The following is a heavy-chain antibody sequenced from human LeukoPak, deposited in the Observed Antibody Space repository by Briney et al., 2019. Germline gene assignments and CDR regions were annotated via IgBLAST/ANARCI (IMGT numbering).Heavy chain of an antibody. CDR2: VNLQGST. CDR1: GGSISNTNW. J-gene: IGHJ4*02. Sequence: SETLSLTCGVSGGSISNTNWWTWVRQPPGKGLEWIGEVNLQGSTNYNPSLKGRVAISVDKSENHISLKLTSVTAADTAVYYSAREGGPYRPLDYSGQGTLVTVAS. CDR3: AREGGPYRPLDY. V-gene: IGHV4-4*02.